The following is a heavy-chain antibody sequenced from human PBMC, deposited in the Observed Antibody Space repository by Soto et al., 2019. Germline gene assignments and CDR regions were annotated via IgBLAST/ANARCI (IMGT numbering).Heavy chain of an antibody. CDR3: ARGWSGLVIIRFDP. CDR2: VNHSGST. Sequence: PSESLSLTGAVCVGSFSGYYWSWIRQPPGKGLEWIGEVNHSGSTNYNPSLKSRVTISVDTSKNQFSLKLSSVTAADTAVYYCARGWSGLVIIRFDPWGQGTLVTVPS. CDR1: VGSFSGYY. J-gene: IGHJ5*02. D-gene: IGHD3-9*01. V-gene: IGHV4-34*01.